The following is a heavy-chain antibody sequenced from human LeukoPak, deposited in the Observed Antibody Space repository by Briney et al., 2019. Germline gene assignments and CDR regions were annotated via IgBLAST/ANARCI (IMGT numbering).Heavy chain of an antibody. Sequence: SETLSLTCTVSGGSISSSSYYWGWIRQPPGKGLEWIGSIYYSGSTYYNPSLKSRVTISVDTSKNQFSLKLSSVTAADTAVYYCARNIWFGEYQFRPYYYFDYWGQGTLVTVSS. J-gene: IGHJ4*02. D-gene: IGHD3-10*01. V-gene: IGHV4-39*07. CDR3: ARNIWFGEYQFRPYYYFDY. CDR1: GGSISSSSYY. CDR2: IYYSGST.